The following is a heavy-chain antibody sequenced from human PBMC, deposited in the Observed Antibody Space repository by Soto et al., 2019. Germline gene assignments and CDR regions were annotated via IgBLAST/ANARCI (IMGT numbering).Heavy chain of an antibody. CDR1: GFTFSTYG. Sequence: QVQLVESGGGVVQPGRSLRLSCATSGFTFSTYGMHWVRQAPGKGLEWVAVIWYDGSNKYYADSVKDRFTISRDNSKNTLYLQMNSLRAEDTAVYYCARDLVGFWSGYYGSWFDPWGQGTLVTVSS. J-gene: IGHJ5*02. V-gene: IGHV3-33*01. D-gene: IGHD3-3*01. CDR2: IWYDGSNK. CDR3: ARDLVGFWSGYYGSWFDP.